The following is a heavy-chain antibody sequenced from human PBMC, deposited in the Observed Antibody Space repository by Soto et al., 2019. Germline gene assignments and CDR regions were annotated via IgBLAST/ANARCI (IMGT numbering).Heavy chain of an antibody. D-gene: IGHD2-21*02. V-gene: IGHV4-30-2*01. J-gene: IGHJ4*02. CDR2: IYQSGST. Sequence: SETLSLTCAVSGGSISSGGYAWAWIRQPPGKGLEWVGYIYQSGSTYYNPSLKSRVTIAADRSKNQFSLNLASVTAADTAVYYCARSYSGGDAYFDYWGQGAVVTVSS. CDR3: ARSYSGGDAYFDY. CDR1: GGSISSGGYA.